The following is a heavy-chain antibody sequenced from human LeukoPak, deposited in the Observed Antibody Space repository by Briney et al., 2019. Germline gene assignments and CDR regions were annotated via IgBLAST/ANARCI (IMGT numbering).Heavy chain of an antibody. V-gene: IGHV3-23*01. CDR1: GFTFTSYA. Sequence: GGSLRLSCAASGFTFTSYAMSWVRQAPGKGLEWVSGISGGGGSTYYAESVKGRFSISRDNSKNNLYLQMNSLRAEDTAVYYCAKASHYDILTGRHSARLWYFDYWGQGTLVTVSS. CDR3: AKASHYDILTGRHSARLWYFDY. J-gene: IGHJ4*02. CDR2: ISGGGGST. D-gene: IGHD3-9*01.